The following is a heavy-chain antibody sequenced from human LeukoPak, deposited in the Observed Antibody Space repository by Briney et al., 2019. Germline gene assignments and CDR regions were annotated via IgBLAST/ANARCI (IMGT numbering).Heavy chain of an antibody. Sequence: SPETLSLTCIVSGGSTSSYYWSWIRQPPGKGLEWFGWFHDSRGTNYNPSLKSRVTLSLDTSKNQFFLKLNSVTAAETAVYYCARGDPSGRPGIGFDYWGQGTLVTVSS. CDR2: FHDSRGT. CDR3: ARGDPSGRPGIGFDY. D-gene: IGHD1-26*01. V-gene: IGHV4-59*01. J-gene: IGHJ4*02. CDR1: GGSTSSYY.